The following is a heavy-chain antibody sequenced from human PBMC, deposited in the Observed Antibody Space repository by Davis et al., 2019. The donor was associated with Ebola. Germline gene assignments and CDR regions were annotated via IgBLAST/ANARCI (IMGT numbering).Heavy chain of an antibody. D-gene: IGHD3-3*01. CDR2: ISYDGSNK. J-gene: IGHJ6*02. CDR3: AGGSGYYYYYGMDV. Sequence: PGGSLRLSCAASGFSFSSYAMHWVRQAPGKGLEWVAIISYDGSNKYYADSVKGRFTISRDNSKNSLYLQMNSLRDEDTAVYYCAGGSGYYYYYGMDVWGQGTTVTVSS. V-gene: IGHV3-30-3*01. CDR1: GFSFSSYA.